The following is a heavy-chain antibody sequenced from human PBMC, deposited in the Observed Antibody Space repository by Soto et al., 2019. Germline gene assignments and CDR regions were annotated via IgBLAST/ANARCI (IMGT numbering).Heavy chain of an antibody. V-gene: IGHV3-30*18. D-gene: IGHD6-19*01. CDR3: AKDPVAGTPYYYYYYMDV. CDR1: GFTFSSYG. CDR2: ISYDGSNK. J-gene: IGHJ6*03. Sequence: GGSLRLSCAASGFTFSSYGMHWVRQAPGKGLEWVAVISYDGSNKYYADSVKGRFTISRDNSKNTLYLQMNSLRAEDTAVYYCAKDPVAGTPYYYYYYMDVWGKGTTVTVSS.